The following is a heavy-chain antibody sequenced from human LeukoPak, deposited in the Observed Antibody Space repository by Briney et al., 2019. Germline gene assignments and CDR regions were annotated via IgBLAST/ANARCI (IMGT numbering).Heavy chain of an antibody. CDR3: ARGIGTSYDSSRDAFDI. CDR2: IYSPGTN. V-gene: IGHV4-61*02. CDR1: AGSINSGDYY. Sequence: SETLSLTCAVSAGSINSGDYYWSWIRQPAGKGLEWIGRIYSPGTNYNYNPSLKSRVTISIDTSKNQFSLKLTSVTAADTAVYDCARGIGTSYDSSRDAFDIWGQGTMVTVSS. J-gene: IGHJ3*02. D-gene: IGHD3-22*01.